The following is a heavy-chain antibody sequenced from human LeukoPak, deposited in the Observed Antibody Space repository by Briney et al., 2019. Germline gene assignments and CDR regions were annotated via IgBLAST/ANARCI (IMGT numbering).Heavy chain of an antibody. V-gene: IGHV3-7*01. CDR1: GFTFSSYW. J-gene: IGHJ4*02. CDR3: ATQYSGSYLVDY. Sequence: AGGSLRLSCAASGFTFSSYWMSWVRQAPGKGLEWVANIKQDGSEKYYVDSVKGRFTISRDNAKNSLYLQMNSLRAEDTAVYYCATQYSGSYLVDYWGQGTLVTVPS. CDR2: IKQDGSEK. D-gene: IGHD1-26*01.